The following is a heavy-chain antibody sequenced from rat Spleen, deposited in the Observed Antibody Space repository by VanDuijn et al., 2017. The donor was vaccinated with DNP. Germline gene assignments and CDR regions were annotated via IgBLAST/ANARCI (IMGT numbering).Heavy chain of an antibody. CDR1: DFSLTDYN. V-gene: IGHV2-41*01. D-gene: IGHD1-11*01. J-gene: IGHJ3*01. CDR3: ARDLLRWRRGFAY. CDR2: IWNFGGT. Sequence: QVQLRESGPGLVQPSQPLSLTCTIVDFSLTDYNVHWVRQPPGKGLEWMGVIWNFGGTRYHSALKSRLTITRDTSKNQVFLKMNSLQTGDTATYYCARDLLRWRRGFAYWGQGTLVTVSS.